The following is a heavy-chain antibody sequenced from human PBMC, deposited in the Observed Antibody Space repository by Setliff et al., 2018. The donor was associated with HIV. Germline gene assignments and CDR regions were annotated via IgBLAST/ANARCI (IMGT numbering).Heavy chain of an antibody. Sequence: SETLSLTCTVSGGSITYSSYYWGWIRQPPGKGLEWIGSMDSSGDTYYSPSLRSRVTLSLDTSKNHISLHLSSVTAADTAVYYCVRQNSGYAPGPFDYWGQGILVTVSS. CDR3: VRQNSGYAPGPFDY. CDR1: GGSITYSSYY. D-gene: IGHD5-12*01. CDR2: MDSSGDT. V-gene: IGHV4-39*07. J-gene: IGHJ4*02.